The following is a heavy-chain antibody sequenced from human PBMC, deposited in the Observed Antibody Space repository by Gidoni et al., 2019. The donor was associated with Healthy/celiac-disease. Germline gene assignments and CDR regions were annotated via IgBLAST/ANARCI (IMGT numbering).Heavy chain of an antibody. J-gene: IGHJ4*02. Sequence: TYYNPSLKSRVTISVDTSKNQFSLKLSSVTAADTAVYYCARWTSSKFVDYWGQGTLVTVSS. CDR3: ARWTSSKFVDY. V-gene: IGHV4-39*01. CDR2: T. D-gene: IGHD6-13*01.